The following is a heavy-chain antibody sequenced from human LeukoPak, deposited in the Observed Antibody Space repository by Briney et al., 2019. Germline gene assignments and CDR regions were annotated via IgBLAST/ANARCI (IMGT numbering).Heavy chain of an antibody. D-gene: IGHD6-19*01. Sequence: SETLSLTCTVSGGSISSYYWSWIRQPPGKGLEWIGYIYYSGSTNYNPSLKSRVTISVDTSKNQFSLKLSSVTAADTAVYYCARHGQQWLPKSIVAFGIWGQGTMVTVSS. J-gene: IGHJ3*02. CDR3: ARHGQQWLPKSIVAFGI. CDR1: GGSISSYY. CDR2: IYYSGST. V-gene: IGHV4-59*08.